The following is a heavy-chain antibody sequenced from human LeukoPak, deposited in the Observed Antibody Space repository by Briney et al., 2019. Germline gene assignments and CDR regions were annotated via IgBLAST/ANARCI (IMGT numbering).Heavy chain of an antibody. Sequence: PGGSLRLSCAASGFTFSSYAMHWVRQAPGKGLEGVAVISYDGSNKYYADSVKGRFTISRDNSKNTLYLQMNSPRAEDTAVYYCARERLVRGVHLLYYYGMDVWGQGTTVTVSS. D-gene: IGHD3-10*01. J-gene: IGHJ6*02. V-gene: IGHV3-30*04. CDR3: ARERLVRGVHLLYYYGMDV. CDR1: GFTFSSYA. CDR2: ISYDGSNK.